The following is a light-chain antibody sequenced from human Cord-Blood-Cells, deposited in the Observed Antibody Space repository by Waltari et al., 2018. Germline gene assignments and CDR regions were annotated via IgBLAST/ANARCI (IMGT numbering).Light chain of an antibody. J-gene: IGLJ1*01. Sequence: QSALTQPASVSGSPGQSITISCTGTSSDAGGYNYVSWYPQHPGKAPKLMIYDVSKRPSGVSNRFSGSKSVNTASLTISGLQAEDEADYYCSSYTSSSTYVFGTGTKVTVL. CDR2: DVS. CDR1: SSDAGGYNY. CDR3: SSYTSSSTYV. V-gene: IGLV2-14*01.